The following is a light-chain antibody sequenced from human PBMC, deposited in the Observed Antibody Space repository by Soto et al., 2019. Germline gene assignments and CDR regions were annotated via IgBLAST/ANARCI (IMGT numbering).Light chain of an antibody. V-gene: IGKV1-9*01. CDR1: QGISSY. CDR3: QQLNSYLSIT. CDR2: AAS. J-gene: IGKJ5*01. Sequence: DIQLTQSPSFLSASVGDRVTITCRASQGISSYLAWYQQKPGKAPKLLIYAASTLQSGVPSRFSGSGSGTEFTLTISSLQPEEFATYYCQQLNSYLSITFGQGTRLEIK.